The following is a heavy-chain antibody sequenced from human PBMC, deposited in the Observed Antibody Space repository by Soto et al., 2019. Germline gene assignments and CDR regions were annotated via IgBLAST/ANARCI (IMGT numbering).Heavy chain of an antibody. CDR3: ARLFEKAGRIAAGPGGMDV. D-gene: IGHD6-13*01. J-gene: IGHJ6*02. Sequence: GESLKISCKGSGYSFTSYWIGWVRQMPGKGLEWVGIIYPGDSDTRYSPSFQGQVTISADKSISTAYLQWSSLKASDTAMYYCARLFEKAGRIAAGPGGMDVWGQATTVTVSS. CDR2: IYPGDSDT. CDR1: GYSFTSYW. V-gene: IGHV5-51*01.